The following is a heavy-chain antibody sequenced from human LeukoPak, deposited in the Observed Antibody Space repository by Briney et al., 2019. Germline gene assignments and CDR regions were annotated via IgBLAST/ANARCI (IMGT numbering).Heavy chain of an antibody. CDR2: INHSGST. Sequence: SETLSLTCAVYGGSFSGYYWSWIRQPPGKGLEWIGEINHSGSTNCNPSLKSRVTISVDTSKNQFSLKLSSVTAADTAVYYCARHGGLLLRYNWFDPWGQGTLVTVSS. D-gene: IGHD4-17*01. V-gene: IGHV4-34*01. J-gene: IGHJ5*02. CDR1: GGSFSGYY. CDR3: ARHGGLLLRYNWFDP.